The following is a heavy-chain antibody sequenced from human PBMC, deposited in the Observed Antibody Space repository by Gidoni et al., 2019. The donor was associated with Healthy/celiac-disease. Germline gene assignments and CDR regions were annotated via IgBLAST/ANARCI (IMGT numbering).Heavy chain of an antibody. D-gene: IGHD3-22*01. CDR2: ISSSSRYI. CDR3: ARGESTMMGLDY. Sequence: EVQLVESGGGLVKPGGSLRLSCAASGFTFSSYSMNWVRQAPGKGLEWVSSISSSSRYIYYADSVKGRFTISRDNAKNSLYLQMNSLRAEDTAVYYFARGESTMMGLDYWGQGTLVTVSS. J-gene: IGHJ4*02. V-gene: IGHV3-21*01. CDR1: GFTFSSYS.